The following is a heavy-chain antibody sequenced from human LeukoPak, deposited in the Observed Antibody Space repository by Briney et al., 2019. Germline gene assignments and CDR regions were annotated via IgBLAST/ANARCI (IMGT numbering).Heavy chain of an antibody. CDR3: AKDRVGEKPFDY. CDR2: ISGSGGST. CDR1: GFTFSSYA. V-gene: IGHV3-23*01. J-gene: IGHJ4*02. Sequence: VGSLRLSCAASGFTFSSYAMSWVRQAPGKGLEWVSAISGSGGSTYYADSVKGRFAISRDNSKNTLYLQMNSLRAEDTAVYYCAKDRVGEKPFDYWGQGTLVTVSS. D-gene: IGHD1-26*01.